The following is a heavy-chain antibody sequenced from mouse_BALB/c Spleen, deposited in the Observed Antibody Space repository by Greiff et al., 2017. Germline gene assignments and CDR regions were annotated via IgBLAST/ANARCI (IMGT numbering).Heavy chain of an antibody. CDR1: GYSITSDYA. CDR3: ARGGLRGVWFAY. Sequence: VQLKQSGPGLVKPSQSLSLTCTVTGYSITSDYAWNWIRQFPGNKLEWMGYISYSGSTSYNPSLKSRISITRDTSKNQFFLQLNSVTTEDTATYYCARGGLRGVWFAYWGQGTLVTVSA. D-gene: IGHD2-4*01. J-gene: IGHJ3*01. V-gene: IGHV3-2*02. CDR2: ISYSGST.